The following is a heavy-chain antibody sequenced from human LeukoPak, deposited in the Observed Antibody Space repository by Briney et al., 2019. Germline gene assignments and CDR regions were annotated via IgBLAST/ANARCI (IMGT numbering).Heavy chain of an antibody. J-gene: IGHJ4*02. D-gene: IGHD3-10*01. Sequence: GGSLRLSCGASGFSFSSYWMSWVRQAPGKGLEGVANIKQDGSERYYLDSVTGRFTISRDNARNSLYLQMNRLGAEDTAMYYCAVYHGSRPVAYWGQGILVTVSS. CDR1: GFSFSSYW. CDR3: AVYHGSRPVAY. V-gene: IGHV3-7*01. CDR2: IKQDGSER.